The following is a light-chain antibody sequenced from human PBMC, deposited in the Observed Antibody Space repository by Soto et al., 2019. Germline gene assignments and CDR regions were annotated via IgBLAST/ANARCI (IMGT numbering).Light chain of an antibody. V-gene: IGKV1-9*01. Sequence: IQLTQSPSSLSASVGDRVTITCRASQGISSYLAWYQQKPGKAPKLLIYAASTLQSGVPSRFSGSGSGTDFTLTISSLKTEDFATYYCHQLNSYPLTFGGGTKVEIK. J-gene: IGKJ4*01. CDR2: AAS. CDR1: QGISSY. CDR3: HQLNSYPLT.